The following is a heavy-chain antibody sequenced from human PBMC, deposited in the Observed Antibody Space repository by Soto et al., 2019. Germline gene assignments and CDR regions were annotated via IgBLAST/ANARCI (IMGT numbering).Heavy chain of an antibody. J-gene: IGHJ6*02. CDR1: GFTFTSSA. Sequence: SVKVSCKASGFTFTSSAVQWVRQARGQRLEWIGWIVVGSGNTNYAQKFQERVTITRDMSTSTAYMELSSLRSEDTAMYYCAADGSGSRSHYYYYYGMDVWGQAPTVTVSS. CDR2: IVVGSGNT. D-gene: IGHD1-26*01. V-gene: IGHV1-58*01. CDR3: AADGSGSRSHYYYYYGMDV.